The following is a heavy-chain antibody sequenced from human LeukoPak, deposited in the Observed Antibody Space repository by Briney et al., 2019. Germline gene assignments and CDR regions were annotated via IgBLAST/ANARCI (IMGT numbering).Heavy chain of an antibody. D-gene: IGHD1-26*01. V-gene: IGHV3-30-3*01. Sequence: GGSLRLSCAASGFTFSSYAMHWVRQAPGKGLEWVAVISYDGSNKYYADSVKGRFTISRDNSKNTLYLQMNSLRAEDTAVYYCASTYSGSYSAFDIWGQGTMVTVSS. CDR3: ASTYSGSYSAFDI. CDR1: GFTFSSYA. CDR2: ISYDGSNK. J-gene: IGHJ3*02.